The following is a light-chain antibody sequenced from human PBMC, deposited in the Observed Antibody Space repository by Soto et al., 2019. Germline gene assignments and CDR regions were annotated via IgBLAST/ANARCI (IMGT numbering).Light chain of an antibody. CDR1: QSVSSGY. V-gene: IGKV3-20*01. J-gene: IGKJ3*01. CDR3: QQYGTSPGFT. CDR2: GAS. Sequence: EIVLTQSPGTLSLSPGERATLSCRASQSVSSGYLAWYQQKPGQAPRLLIDGASSRATAIPERFSGSGSGTDFTLTISGLEPEDFAVYYCQQYGTSPGFTFGPGTKVDIK.